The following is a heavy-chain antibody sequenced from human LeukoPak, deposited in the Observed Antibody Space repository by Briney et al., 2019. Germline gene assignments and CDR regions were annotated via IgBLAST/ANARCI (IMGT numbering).Heavy chain of an antibody. CDR3: ARDPLYSSSSGYFDS. Sequence: SETLSLTCTVSGVSVSSYYWSWIRQPPGKELEWIGFIYYTGSTNYNPSLKSRVTMSMDTSKNQFSLILRSMTAADTAVYYCARDPLYSSSSGYFDSWGQGTLVTVSS. CDR2: IYYTGST. J-gene: IGHJ4*02. V-gene: IGHV4-59*02. D-gene: IGHD6-6*01. CDR1: GVSVSSYY.